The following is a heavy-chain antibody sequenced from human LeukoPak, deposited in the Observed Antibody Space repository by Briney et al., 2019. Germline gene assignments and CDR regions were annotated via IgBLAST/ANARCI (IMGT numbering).Heavy chain of an antibody. V-gene: IGHV1-46*01. Sequence: ASVKVSCKASGYSFTSYYMHWVRQAPGQGLEWMGFINPSGSSAAYAQKFQGRLTMTRDTSISTAYMELSRLRSDDTAVYYCARSPYLRYYYDSSGHTIDYWGQGTLVTVSS. CDR2: INPSGSSA. J-gene: IGHJ4*02. CDR1: GYSFTSYY. D-gene: IGHD3-22*01. CDR3: ARSPYLRYYYDSSGHTIDY.